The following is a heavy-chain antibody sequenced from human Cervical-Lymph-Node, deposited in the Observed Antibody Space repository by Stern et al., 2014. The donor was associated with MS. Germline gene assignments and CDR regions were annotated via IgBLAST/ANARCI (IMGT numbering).Heavy chain of an antibody. CDR2: ISAYNGDT. Sequence: QEQLVQSGSEVKKPGASVKVSCKASGYTFTNYGITWVRQAPGRGLEWRGWISAYNGDTNYAQNLQGRVTMTTDTSMTTAYMELRSLRSDDTAVYYCARTYVRAFDYWGQGSLVTVSS. CDR3: ARTYVRAFDY. V-gene: IGHV1-18*01. CDR1: GYTFTNYG. J-gene: IGHJ4*02. D-gene: IGHD3-16*01.